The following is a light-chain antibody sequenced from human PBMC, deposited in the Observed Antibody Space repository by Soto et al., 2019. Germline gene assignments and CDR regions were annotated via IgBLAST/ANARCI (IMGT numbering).Light chain of an antibody. V-gene: IGLV2-14*03. CDR3: TSWTTSTTMI. Sequence: QSVLTQPASVSGSPGQSITISCTGTSSDIGAYSFVSWYQQHPGKAPKLMLYDVNIRPSGVSNRFSGSKSGNTASLTISGLQGEDEAEYYCTSWTTSTTMIFGGGIKLTVL. CDR2: DVN. CDR1: SSDIGAYSF. J-gene: IGLJ2*01.